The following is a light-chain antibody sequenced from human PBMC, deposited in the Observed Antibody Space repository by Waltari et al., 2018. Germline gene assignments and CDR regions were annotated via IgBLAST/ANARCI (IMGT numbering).Light chain of an antibody. J-gene: IGKJ2*01. CDR2: ATS. CDR3: QQFGGSPMYT. Sequence: EVVLTQSPGTLSLSPGERATLSCRASRIVAITYLVWSQQKFGQAPRLLIYATSSRATDIPERFTGSGSGTDFTLPIDMLEPGDSAVYYCQQFGGSPMYTFGQGTKLEV. CDR1: RIVAITY. V-gene: IGKV3-20*01.